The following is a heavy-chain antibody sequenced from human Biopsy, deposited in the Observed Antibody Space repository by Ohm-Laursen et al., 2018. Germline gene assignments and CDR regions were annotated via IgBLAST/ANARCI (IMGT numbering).Heavy chain of an antibody. CDR1: EGTFSNYG. J-gene: IGHJ1*01. Sequence: SSVKVSCKAPEGTFSNYGVNWVRQAPGQGLEWLGGNIPILGTGNYAPKFQGRVTVAADTSTNTATLELRSLRSDDTAVYYCATKLTGYFHHWGQGTLISVSS. CDR3: ATKLTGYFHH. CDR2: NIPILGTG. V-gene: IGHV1-69*06. D-gene: IGHD3-9*01.